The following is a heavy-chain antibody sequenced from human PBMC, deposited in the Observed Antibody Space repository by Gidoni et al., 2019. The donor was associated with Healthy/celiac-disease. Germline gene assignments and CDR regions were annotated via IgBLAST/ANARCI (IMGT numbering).Heavy chain of an antibody. Sequence: QVQLVESGGGVVQPGRSLRLSCAASGFTFSSYGMHWVRQAPGKGLEWVAVIWYDGSNKYYADSVKGRFTISRDNSKNTLYLQMNSLRAEDTAVYYCARDSMSGIAVAGIDYWGQGTLVTVSS. CDR1: GFTFSSYG. CDR2: IWYDGSNK. J-gene: IGHJ4*02. D-gene: IGHD6-19*01. V-gene: IGHV3-33*01. CDR3: ARDSMSGIAVAGIDY.